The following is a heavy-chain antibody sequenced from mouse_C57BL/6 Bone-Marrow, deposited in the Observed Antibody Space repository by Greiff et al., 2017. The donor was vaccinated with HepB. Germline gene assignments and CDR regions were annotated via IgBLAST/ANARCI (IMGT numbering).Heavy chain of an antibody. D-gene: IGHD1-1*01. J-gene: IGHJ2*01. CDR1: GFNITDYY. CDR2: IDPEDGET. V-gene: IGHV14-2*01. Sequence: VQLQQSGAELVKPGASVKLSCTASGFNITDYYMHWVKQRTEQGLEWIGRIDPEDGETKYAPKFQGKATITADTSSNTAYLQLSSLTSEDTAGYYCARFAPTSYYYGSSPPFDYWGQGTTLTVSS. CDR3: ARFAPTSYYYGSSPPFDY.